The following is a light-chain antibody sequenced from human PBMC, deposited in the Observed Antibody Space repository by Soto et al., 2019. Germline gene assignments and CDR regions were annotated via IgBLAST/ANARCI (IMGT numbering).Light chain of an antibody. J-gene: IGKJ4*01. V-gene: IGKV3-15*01. CDR3: QQYNVWPLT. CDR2: VAA. Sequence: IVMTQSPATLSVSPGERATLSCRASQSVSSNLAWYQQKPGQTPKLLIYVAATRATGIPARFSCSGSGTEFTLTILSLQSEDFAVYYCQQYNVWPLTFGGGTKVEFK. CDR1: QSVSSN.